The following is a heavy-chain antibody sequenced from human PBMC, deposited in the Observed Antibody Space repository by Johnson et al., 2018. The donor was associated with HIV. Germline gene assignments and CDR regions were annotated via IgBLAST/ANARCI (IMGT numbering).Heavy chain of an antibody. CDR3: AREATYWYDSSGSPYAFDI. J-gene: IGHJ3*02. CDR1: GFTFDDYG. V-gene: IGHV3-20*04. Sequence: VLLVESGGGVVRPGGSLRLSCAASGFTFDDYGMSWVRQGPGKGLEWVSGINWNGGSTGYADSLKGRFTISRDNGKNSLYLQMNSLRAEDTAVYYCAREATYWYDSSGSPYAFDIWGQGTMVTVSS. D-gene: IGHD3-22*01. CDR2: INWNGGST.